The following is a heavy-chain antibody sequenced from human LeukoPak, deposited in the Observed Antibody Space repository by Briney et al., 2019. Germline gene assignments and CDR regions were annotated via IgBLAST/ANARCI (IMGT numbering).Heavy chain of an antibody. CDR2: IYYSGST. J-gene: IGHJ4*02. D-gene: IGHD6-13*01. CDR1: GGSISSYY. V-gene: IGHV4-59*01. CDR3: ATDVAAARRIFDY. Sequence: SETLSLTCTVSGGSISSYYWSWIRQPPGKGLEWIGYIYYSGSTNYNPSLKSRVTISVDTSKNQFSLKLSSVTAADTAVYYCATDVAAARRIFDYWGQGTLVTVSS.